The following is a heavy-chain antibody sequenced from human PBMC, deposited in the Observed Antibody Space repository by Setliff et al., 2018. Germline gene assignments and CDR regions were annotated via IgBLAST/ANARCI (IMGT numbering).Heavy chain of an antibody. D-gene: IGHD3-16*01. V-gene: IGHV4-59*02. CDR1: GGSVSPYF. J-gene: IGHJ6*02. CDR2: IYHNGNT. CDR3: ARDRTAYTYGLDV. Sequence: PSETLSLTCTVSGGSVSPYFWSWIRQPPGKGLEWIGYIYHNGNTNFNPSLRSRVNMSVDTSNNQFVLNLEAVTAADTAVYYCARDRTAYTYGLDVWGQGTTVTVSS.